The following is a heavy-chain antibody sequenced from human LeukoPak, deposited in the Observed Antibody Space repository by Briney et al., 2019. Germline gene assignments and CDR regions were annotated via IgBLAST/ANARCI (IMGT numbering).Heavy chain of an antibody. CDR2: ISGSGGST. CDR1: GFTFSSYA. J-gene: IGHJ4*02. CDR3: AKRGIKLVREYYFDY. Sequence: PGGSLRLSCAASGFTFSSYAMSWVRQAPGKGLEGVSAISGSGGSTYYADSVKGRFTISRDNSKNTLYLQMNSLRAEDTAVYYCAKRGIKLVREYYFDYWGQGTLVTVSS. V-gene: IGHV3-23*01. D-gene: IGHD5-12*01.